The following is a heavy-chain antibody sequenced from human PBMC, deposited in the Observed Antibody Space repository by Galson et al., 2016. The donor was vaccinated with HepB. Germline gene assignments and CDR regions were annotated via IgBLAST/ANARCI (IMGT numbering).Heavy chain of an antibody. CDR2: IFYSGTT. D-gene: IGHD2-21*02. J-gene: IGHJ5*01. Sequence: TLSLTCTVSGGSISRAKYYWSWIRQHPGRGLEWIGYIFYSGTTHYNPSLKSRVAISMDTSKNHFSLNLNSVTAADTAVYYCARTTGDCGGDCSWFDPGGQGTLVTVSS. CDR1: GGSISRAKYY. CDR3: ARTTGDCGGDCSWFDP. V-gene: IGHV4-31*03.